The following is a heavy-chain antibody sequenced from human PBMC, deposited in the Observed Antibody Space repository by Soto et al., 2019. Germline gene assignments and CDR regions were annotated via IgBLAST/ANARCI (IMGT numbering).Heavy chain of an antibody. Sequence: SETLSLTCTVSGGSISSGGYYWSWIRQHPGQGLEWIEYIYYSGSTYYNPSLKSRVTISVDTSKNQFSLKLSSVTAADTAVYSCARGKSAFTMIVVVYNRGVFDTWVQVXMVTASS. J-gene: IGHJ3*02. CDR3: ARGKSAFTMIVVVYNRGVFDT. D-gene: IGHD3-22*01. V-gene: IGHV4-31*03. CDR1: GGSISSGGYY. CDR2: IYYSGST.